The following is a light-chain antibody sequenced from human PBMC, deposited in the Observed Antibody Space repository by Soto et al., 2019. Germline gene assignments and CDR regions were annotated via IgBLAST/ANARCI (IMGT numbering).Light chain of an antibody. CDR3: QQYGSSPRA. J-gene: IGKJ1*01. CDR1: QTVDNF. CDR2: DAT. Sequence: EIVLTQSPVIVSLSPGDRATLSCRASQTVDNFLAWYQLKPGKAPRLLIYDATKRASGIPVRFSGSGSGTDFTLTISSLEPEDFTVYYCQQYGSSPRAFGQGTKVDI. V-gene: IGKV3-20*01.